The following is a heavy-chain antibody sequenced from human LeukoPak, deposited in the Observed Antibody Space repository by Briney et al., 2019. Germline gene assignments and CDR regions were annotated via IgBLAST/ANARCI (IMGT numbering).Heavy chain of an antibody. Sequence: PSETLSLTCTVSGGSISSSSYYWGWIRQPPGKGLGWIGSIYYSGSTYYNPSLKSRVTISVDTSKNQFSLKLSSVTAADTAVYYCARGLGQIWRGVNYYFDYWGQGTLVTVSS. CDR2: IYYSGST. V-gene: IGHV4-39*01. D-gene: IGHD3-10*01. CDR1: GGSISSSSYY. J-gene: IGHJ4*02. CDR3: ARGLGQIWRGVNYYFDY.